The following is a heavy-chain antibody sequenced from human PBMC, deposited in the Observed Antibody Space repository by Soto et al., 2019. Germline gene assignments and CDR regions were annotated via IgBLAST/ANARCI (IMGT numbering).Heavy chain of an antibody. CDR1: GFTFSSYD. D-gene: IGHD2-15*01. CDR3: AKGDCSGGRCYRGFDY. CDR2: VSASGSIT. Sequence: GGSLRLSCAASGFTFSSYDMNWVRQAPGKGLEWVSGVSASGSITSYADSAKGRFTISRDNAKNTVFLQMTGLRAEDTAVYFCAKGDCSGGRCYRGFDYWGQGALVTVSS. V-gene: IGHV3-23*01. J-gene: IGHJ4*02.